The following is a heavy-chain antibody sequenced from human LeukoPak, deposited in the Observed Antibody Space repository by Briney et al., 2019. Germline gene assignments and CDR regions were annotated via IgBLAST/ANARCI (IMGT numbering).Heavy chain of an antibody. CDR1: GGSISSYY. J-gene: IGHJ3*01. Sequence: PSETLSLTCTVSGGSISSYYWSWIRQPPGKGLEWIGYIYYSGSTNYNPSLKSRVTISVDTSKNQFSLKLSSVTAADTAVYYCARQGGTNPASVLWGQGTMVTVSS. CDR2: IYYSGST. V-gene: IGHV4-59*08. CDR3: ARQGGTNPASVL. D-gene: IGHD1-26*01.